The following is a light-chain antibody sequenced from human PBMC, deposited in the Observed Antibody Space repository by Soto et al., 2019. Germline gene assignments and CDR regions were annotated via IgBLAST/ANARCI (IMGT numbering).Light chain of an antibody. J-gene: IGLJ3*02. CDR2: VTSDGSH. CDR1: SGHSDYA. CDR3: QAWGTGGV. V-gene: IGLV4-69*01. Sequence: QPVLTQSPSASASPGASVKLTCTLSSGHSDYAIAWHQQQPEEGPRYLMKVTSDGSHTKGDGIPDRFSGSSSGADRYLTISSLRSDDEADYYCQAWGTGGVFGGGTKLTVL.